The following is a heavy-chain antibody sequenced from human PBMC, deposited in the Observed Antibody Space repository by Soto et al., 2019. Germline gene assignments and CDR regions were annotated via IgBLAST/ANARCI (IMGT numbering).Heavy chain of an antibody. CDR1: GGSISISTYY. J-gene: IGHJ4*02. D-gene: IGHD3-22*01. V-gene: IGHV4-61*01. Sequence: SETLSLTCTVSGGSISISTYYWSWIRQPPGKGLEWIGYISYSGRTNYSPSLKSRVTISVDTSKNQFSLKLSSVTAADTAVYYCAREGDSSGYINYWGQGTLVTVSS. CDR2: ISYSGRT. CDR3: AREGDSSGYINY.